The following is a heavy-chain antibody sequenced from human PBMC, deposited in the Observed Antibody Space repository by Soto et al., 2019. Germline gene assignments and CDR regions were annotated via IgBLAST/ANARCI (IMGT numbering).Heavy chain of an antibody. CDR1: GGSISSGGYS. CDR3: ARGMTTVTTFDY. Sequence: QLQLQESGSGLVKPSETLSLTCAVSGGSISSGGYSCTWIRQPPGKGLEWIGYIYHSGSTYYNPSLKSRVTISVDRSKNQFSLKLSSVTAADTSVYYCARGMTTVTTFDYWGQGTLVTVSS. CDR2: IYHSGST. V-gene: IGHV4-30-2*01. D-gene: IGHD4-17*01. J-gene: IGHJ4*02.